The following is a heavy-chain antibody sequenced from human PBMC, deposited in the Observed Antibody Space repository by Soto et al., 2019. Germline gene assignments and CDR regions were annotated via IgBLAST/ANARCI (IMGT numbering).Heavy chain of an antibody. CDR1: GFTFSSYG. V-gene: IGHV3-33*01. CDR3: ARDYSIAVAGTDY. D-gene: IGHD6-19*01. Sequence: SLRLSCAASGFTFSSYGMHWVRQAPGKGLEWVAVIWYDGSNKYYADSVKGRFTISRDNSKNTLYLQMNSLRAEDTAVYYCARDYSIAVAGTDYWGQGTLVTVSS. J-gene: IGHJ4*02. CDR2: IWYDGSNK.